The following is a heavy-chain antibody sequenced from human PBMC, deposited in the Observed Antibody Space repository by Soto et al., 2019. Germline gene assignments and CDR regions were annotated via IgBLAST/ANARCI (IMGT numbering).Heavy chain of an antibody. Sequence: SQTLSLNCTVSGGSISSSSYYWGWIRHPPGKGLEWVGSIYYSGSTYYNPSLKSRVTLSLDKSKNQFSLKLTSVTAADSAVYYCAGDDHLVVVPTPLGAMDVWDQGTPITVSS. J-gene: IGHJ6*02. CDR1: GGSISSSSYY. CDR2: IYYSGST. D-gene: IGHD2-2*01. V-gene: IGHV4-39*07. CDR3: AGDDHLVVVPTPLGAMDV.